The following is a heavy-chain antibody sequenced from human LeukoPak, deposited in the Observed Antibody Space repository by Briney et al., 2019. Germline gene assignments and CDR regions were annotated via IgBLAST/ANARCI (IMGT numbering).Heavy chain of an antibody. J-gene: IGHJ4*02. D-gene: IGHD6-13*01. Sequence: GASVTVSCKASGYTFTAYYLQWVRLAPGQGLEWMGWINPNSGGTNYAQKFQGRVTMTRDTSISTAYMELRRLRSDDTAVYYCASVAPAGTNYWGQGTLVTVSS. CDR1: GYTFTAYY. V-gene: IGHV1-2*02. CDR3: ASVAPAGTNY. CDR2: INPNSGGT.